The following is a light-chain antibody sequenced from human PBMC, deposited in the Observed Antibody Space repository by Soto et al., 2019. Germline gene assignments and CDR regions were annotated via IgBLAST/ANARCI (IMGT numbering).Light chain of an antibody. Sequence: EILMTQSPATLSVSPGERATLSCRASQSVSSNLAWYQQKPGQAPRLLIYDASNRATGIPARFSGSGSGTDFTLTISSLEPEDFAVYYCQQRSNWPLTFGGGTKVDIK. CDR3: QQRSNWPLT. CDR2: DAS. CDR1: QSVSSN. J-gene: IGKJ4*01. V-gene: IGKV3-11*01.